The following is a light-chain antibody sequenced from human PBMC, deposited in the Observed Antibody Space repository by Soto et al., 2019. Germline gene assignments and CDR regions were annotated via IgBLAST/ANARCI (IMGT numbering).Light chain of an antibody. J-gene: IGLJ1*01. V-gene: IGLV2-8*01. CDR2: DVT. Sequence: QSVLTQPPSASGSPGQSVTISCTGTSSDVGGYNYVSWYQQHPGKAPKLIIYDVTKRPSGVPDRFSGSKSGNTASLTVSGLQAEDEADYYCSSYAGSNNPYVFGTGTKLTVL. CDR1: SSDVGGYNY. CDR3: SSYAGSNNPYV.